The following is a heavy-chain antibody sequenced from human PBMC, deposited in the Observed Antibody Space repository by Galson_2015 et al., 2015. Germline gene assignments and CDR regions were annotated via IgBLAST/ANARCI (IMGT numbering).Heavy chain of an antibody. J-gene: IGHJ5*02. D-gene: IGHD5-18*01. CDR3: ARHLPDESYEGGWFDP. V-gene: IGHV5-51*01. CDR1: GYSFTSYW. CDR2: IYNGDSDT. Sequence: AEVKTPGESLTISCKGSGYSFTSYWIGWVRQMPGKGLEWMGIIYNGDSDTRYSPSFQGQVTISADKSISTSYLQWSSLKASDTSMYYCARHLPDESYEGGWFDPWGQGTLVTVSS.